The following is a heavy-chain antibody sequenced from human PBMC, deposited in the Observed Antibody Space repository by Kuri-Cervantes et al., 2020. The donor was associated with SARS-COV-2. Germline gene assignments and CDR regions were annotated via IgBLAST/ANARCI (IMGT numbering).Heavy chain of an antibody. V-gene: IGHV3-15*01. D-gene: IGHD7-27*01. Sequence: GGSLRLSCAASGFSFSSYSMNWVRQAPGKGLEWVGRIKSKTDGGTTDYAAPVKGRFTISRDNSKNTLYLQMNSLRAGDTAVYYCARDLRMGKSLDYWGQGTLVTVSS. CDR2: IKSKTDGGTT. CDR1: GFSFSSYS. J-gene: IGHJ4*02. CDR3: ARDLRMGKSLDY.